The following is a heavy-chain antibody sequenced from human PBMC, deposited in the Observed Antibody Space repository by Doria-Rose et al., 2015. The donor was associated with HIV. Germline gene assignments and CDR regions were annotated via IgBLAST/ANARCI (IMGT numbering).Heavy chain of an antibody. CDR2: IFSDDER. V-gene: IGHV2-26*01. Sequence: VTLKESGPVLVKPTETLTLTCTASGVSLSSPGMGVSWIRQPPGKALEWLANIFSDDERSYTTSLKSRLTISRGTSKSQVVLTMTDMDPVDTATYYCARIKSSRWYHKYYFDFWGQGTLVIVSA. D-gene: IGHD6-13*01. CDR3: ARIKSSRWYHKYYFDF. CDR1: GVSLSSPGMG. J-gene: IGHJ4*02.